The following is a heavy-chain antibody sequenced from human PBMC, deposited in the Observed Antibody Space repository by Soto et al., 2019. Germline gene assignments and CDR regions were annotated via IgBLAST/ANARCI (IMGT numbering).Heavy chain of an antibody. CDR3: ARGLSITNWFAP. Sequence: PSETLSLTCTVSGGSISSYYWSWIRQPPGKGLEWIGYIYYSGSTNYNPSLKSRVTISVDTSKNQFALKLSSVTAADTAVYYCARGLSITNWFAPWGQGTLVTVSS. CDR2: IYYSGST. V-gene: IGHV4-59*01. CDR1: GGSISSYY. D-gene: IGHD3-10*01. J-gene: IGHJ5*02.